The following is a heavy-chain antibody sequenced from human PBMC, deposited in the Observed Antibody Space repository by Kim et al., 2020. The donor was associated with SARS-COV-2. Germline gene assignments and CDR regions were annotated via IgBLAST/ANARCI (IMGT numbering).Heavy chain of an antibody. V-gene: IGHV3-33*05. CDR3: ARDGRGRYSYGYFDY. Sequence: GGSLRLSCAASGFTFSSYGMHWVRQAPGKGLEWVAVISYDGSNKYYADSVKGRFTISRDNSKNTLYLQMNSLRAEDTAVYYCARDGRGRYSYGYFDYWGQGTLVTVSS. CDR1: GFTFSSYG. CDR2: ISYDGSNK. J-gene: IGHJ4*02. D-gene: IGHD5-18*01.